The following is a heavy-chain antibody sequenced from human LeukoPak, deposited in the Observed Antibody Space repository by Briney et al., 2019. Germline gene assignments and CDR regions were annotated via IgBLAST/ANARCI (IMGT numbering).Heavy chain of an antibody. Sequence: QPGGPLRLSCTASGFTVRTHSMSWVRQAPGKGLEWVSVIYSGGSTYCADSVNGRFTISRDSSKNTLFLQMNSLTAEDTALYYCAREDYDISTGYYTYYFDYWGQGTLVTVSS. D-gene: IGHD3-9*01. CDR3: AREDYDISTGYYTYYFDY. CDR2: IYSGGST. J-gene: IGHJ4*02. CDR1: GFTVRTHS. V-gene: IGHV3-53*01.